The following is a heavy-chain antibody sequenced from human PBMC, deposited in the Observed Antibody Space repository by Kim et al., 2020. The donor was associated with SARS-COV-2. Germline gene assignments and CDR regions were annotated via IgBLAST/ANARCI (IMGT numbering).Heavy chain of an antibody. CDR2: ISWNSGSI. V-gene: IGHV3-9*01. Sequence: GGSLRLSCAASGFTFDDYAMHWVRQAPGKGLEWVSGISWNSGSIGYADSVKGRFTISRDNAKNSLYLQMNSLRAEDTALYYCAKAMGSHSGSYHFDYWGQGTLVTVSS. CDR3: AKAMGSHSGSYHFDY. J-gene: IGHJ4*02. CDR1: GFTFDDYA. D-gene: IGHD1-26*01.